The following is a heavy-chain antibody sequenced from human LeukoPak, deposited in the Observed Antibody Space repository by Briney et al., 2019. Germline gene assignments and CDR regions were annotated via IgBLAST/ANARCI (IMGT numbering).Heavy chain of an antibody. D-gene: IGHD3-16*01. CDR1: GGSISSSNW. CDR3: ARKVYYHDSTDYWFFDL. J-gene: IGHJ2*01. V-gene: IGHV4-4*02. Sequence: SGTLSLTCAVSGGSISSSNWWSWVRQPPGKGLEWIGEIYHSGSTNYNPSLKSRVTISVDKSKNQFSLKLSSVTAADTAVYFCARKVYYHDSTDYWFFDLWGRGTLVTVSS. CDR2: IYHSGST.